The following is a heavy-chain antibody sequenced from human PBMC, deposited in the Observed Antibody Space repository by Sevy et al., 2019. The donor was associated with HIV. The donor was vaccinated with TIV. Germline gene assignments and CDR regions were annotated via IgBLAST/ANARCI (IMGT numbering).Heavy chain of an antibody. D-gene: IGHD3-16*01. CDR2: IKEDGSEK. V-gene: IGHV3-7*01. Sequence: GGSLRLSCAVSGFTFRNYWMSWVRQAPGKGLEWVAKIKEDGSEKQCVDSVKGRFTISRDNAKNELYLQMNSLRAEDTAVYYCARGSRLTDDWGKGTTVTVSS. CDR1: GFTFRNYW. J-gene: IGHJ6*04. CDR3: ARGSRLTDD.